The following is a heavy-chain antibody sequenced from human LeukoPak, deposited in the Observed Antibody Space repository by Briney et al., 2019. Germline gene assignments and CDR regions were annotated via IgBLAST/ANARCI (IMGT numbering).Heavy chain of an antibody. Sequence: PGGSLSLSCAASGFTFDDYAMHWVRQAPGKGLEWVSLISGDGGSTYYADSVKGRFTISRDNSKNSLYLQMNSLRTEDTALYYCAKANSRPTCGVVQGDAFDLWGQGTMVTVSS. CDR3: AKANSRPTCGVVQGDAFDL. V-gene: IGHV3-43*02. CDR2: ISGDGGST. J-gene: IGHJ3*01. CDR1: GFTFDDYA. D-gene: IGHD3-3*01.